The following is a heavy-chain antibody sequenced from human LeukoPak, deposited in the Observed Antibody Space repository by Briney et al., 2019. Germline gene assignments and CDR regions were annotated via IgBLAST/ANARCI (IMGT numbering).Heavy chain of an antibody. CDR1: GFTFSSYG. CDR3: AKVGYCSGGSCYDAFDI. Sequence: GGSLRLSCAASGFTFSSYGMSWVRQAPGKGLEWVSAISDTGGSTYYADSVKGQLTISRDNSKSTLFLQMNSLRAEDTAIYYCAKVGYCSGGSCYDAFDIWGQGTMVTVSS. V-gene: IGHV3-23*01. D-gene: IGHD2-15*01. CDR2: ISDTGGST. J-gene: IGHJ3*02.